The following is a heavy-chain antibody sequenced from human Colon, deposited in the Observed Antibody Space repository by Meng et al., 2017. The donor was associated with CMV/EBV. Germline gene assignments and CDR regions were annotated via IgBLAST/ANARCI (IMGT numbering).Heavy chain of an antibody. CDR2: IYWNDDK. Sequence: FSLSTSGVGVGWIRQPPGKALEWLALIYWNDDKRYSPSLKSRLTITKDTSKNQVVLTMTNMDPVDTATYYCAQRLRGTTGTTGNWFDPWGQGTLVTVSS. V-gene: IGHV2-5*01. CDR1: FSLSTSGVG. CDR3: AQRLRGTTGTTGNWFDP. D-gene: IGHD1-1*01. J-gene: IGHJ5*02.